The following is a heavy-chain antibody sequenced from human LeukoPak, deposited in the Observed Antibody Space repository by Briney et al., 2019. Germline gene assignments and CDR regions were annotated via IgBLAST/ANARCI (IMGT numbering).Heavy chain of an antibody. D-gene: IGHD5-12*01. CDR1: GFTFSSYS. CDR2: ISSSSSTI. J-gene: IGHJ4*02. CDR3: AIASGSHFDY. Sequence: GGSLRLPCAASGFTFSSYSMHWVRQAPGKGLEYISYISSSSSTIYYADSVKGRFTISRDNAKNSLYLQMNSLRDEDTAVYYCAIASGSHFDYLGAGALVTVSS. V-gene: IGHV3-48*02.